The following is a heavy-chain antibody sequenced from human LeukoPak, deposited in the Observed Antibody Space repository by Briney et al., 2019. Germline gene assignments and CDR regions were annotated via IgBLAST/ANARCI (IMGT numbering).Heavy chain of an antibody. Sequence: GGSLRLSCAASGFTFSSYAMHWVRQAPGKGLEWVAVISYDGSNKYYADSVKGRFTISRDNSKNTLYLQMNSLRAEDTAVYYCAKDRNLAAAGGFDYWGQGTLVTVSS. CDR2: ISYDGSNK. D-gene: IGHD6-13*01. J-gene: IGHJ4*02. CDR1: GFTFSSYA. CDR3: AKDRNLAAAGGFDY. V-gene: IGHV3-30-3*01.